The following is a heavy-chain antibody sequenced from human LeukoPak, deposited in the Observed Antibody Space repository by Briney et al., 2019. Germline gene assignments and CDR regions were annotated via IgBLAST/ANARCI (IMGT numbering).Heavy chain of an antibody. V-gene: IGHV1-69*05. CDR2: IIPIFGTA. CDR1: GGTFSSYA. D-gene: IGHD2-21*02. CDR3: ARDCGGDCLEYFQH. J-gene: IGHJ1*01. Sequence: GASVKVSCKASGGTFSSYAISWVRQAPGQGLEWMGRIIPIFGTANYAQKFQGRVTITTDESTSTAYMELSSLRSEDTAVYYCARDCGGDCLEYFQHWGQGTLVTVSS.